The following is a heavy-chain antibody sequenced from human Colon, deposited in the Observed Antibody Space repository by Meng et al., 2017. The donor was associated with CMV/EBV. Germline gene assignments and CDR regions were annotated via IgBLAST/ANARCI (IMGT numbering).Heavy chain of an antibody. CDR3: ARGVGRRGYCNGYDCSTGPLYFDS. V-gene: IGHV3-74*01. D-gene: IGHD2-15*01. CDR1: GFTFSSHW. Sequence: GESLKISCAASGFTFSSHWMHWIRQVPGKGLVWVSHINSDGSTTSHADSVKGRFTISRDNTKNSLFLQMNTLRAEDTAVYFCARGVGRRGYCNGYDCSTGPLYFDSWGQGTLVTVSS. CDR2: INSDGSTT. J-gene: IGHJ4*02.